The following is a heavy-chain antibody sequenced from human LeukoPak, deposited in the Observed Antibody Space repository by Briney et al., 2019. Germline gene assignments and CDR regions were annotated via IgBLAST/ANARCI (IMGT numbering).Heavy chain of an antibody. J-gene: IGHJ4*02. CDR1: GGTFSSYA. Sequence: ASVKVSCKASGGTFSSYAISWVRQAPGQGLEWMGIINPSGGSTSYAQKFQGRVTMTRDTSTSTVYMELSSLRSEDTAVYYCARLIQLLDYWGQGTLVTVSS. CDR2: INPSGGST. D-gene: IGHD5-18*01. V-gene: IGHV1-46*01. CDR3: ARLIQLLDY.